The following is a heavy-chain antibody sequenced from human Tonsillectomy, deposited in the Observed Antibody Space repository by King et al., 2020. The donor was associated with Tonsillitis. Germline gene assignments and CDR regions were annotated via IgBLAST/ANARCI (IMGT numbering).Heavy chain of an antibody. V-gene: IGHV4-31*03. Sequence: VQLQESGPGLVKPSQTLSLTCTVSGGSISSGGYYWSWIRQHPGKGLEWIGYIYYSGSTYYNPSLRSRLTISIDTSKNQFSPKLRSVTAADTAVYYCASLRGYYYDSSGYPQGGWFDPWGQGTLVTVSS. CDR2: IYYSGST. CDR1: GGSISSGGYY. CDR3: ASLRGYYYDSSGYPQGGWFDP. D-gene: IGHD3-22*01. J-gene: IGHJ5*02.